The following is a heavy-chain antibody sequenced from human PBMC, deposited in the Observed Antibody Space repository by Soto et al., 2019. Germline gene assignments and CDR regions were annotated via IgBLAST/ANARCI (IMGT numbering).Heavy chain of an antibody. Sequence: QVQLVQSGAEVKKPGASVKVSCKASGYTFTSYGITWVRQAPGQGLEWMGWISAYNGNTNYAQKLQGRVTMPSDTSTSTEDLELRSLRSDDTAVYYWARDEFGDPGVYRGQGTLVTVSS. CDR2: ISAYNGNT. CDR1: GYTFTSYG. D-gene: IGHD4-17*01. CDR3: ARDEFGDPGVY. J-gene: IGHJ4*02. V-gene: IGHV1-18*01.